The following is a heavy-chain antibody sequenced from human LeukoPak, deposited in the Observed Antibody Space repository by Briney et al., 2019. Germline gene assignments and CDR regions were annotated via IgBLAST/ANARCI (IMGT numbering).Heavy chain of an antibody. CDR3: ARDAPSGWFDP. Sequence: GGSLRLSCAASGFAVSSNYMSWVRQAPGKGLEWVSVIYSGGSTYYADSVKGRFTISRDNPKNTLYLQMNSLRAEDTAVYYCARDAPSGWFDPWGQGTLVTVSS. D-gene: IGHD3-10*01. CDR1: GFAVSSNY. V-gene: IGHV3-53*01. J-gene: IGHJ5*02. CDR2: IYSGGST.